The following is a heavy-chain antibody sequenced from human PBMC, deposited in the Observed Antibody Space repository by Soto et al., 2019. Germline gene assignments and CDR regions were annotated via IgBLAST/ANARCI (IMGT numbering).Heavy chain of an antibody. V-gene: IGHV3-23*01. J-gene: IGHJ4*02. CDR2: ISGSGTST. Sequence: EVQLLESGGDLVQPGGSLRVSCAASGFTFSSYAMNWVRQAPGKGLEWVSAISGSGTSTYYADSVEGRFIISRDNSKNTLYLQMTSLRAEDTAVYYCAKDVSYGDPFVYWGQGTLVTVSS. CDR1: GFTFSSYA. D-gene: IGHD4-17*01. CDR3: AKDVSYGDPFVY.